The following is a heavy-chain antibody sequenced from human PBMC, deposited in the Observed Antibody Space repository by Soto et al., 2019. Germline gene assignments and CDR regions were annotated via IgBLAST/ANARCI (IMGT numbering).Heavy chain of an antibody. CDR3: VKGYWKGDV. Sequence: EVQLLESGGGLVQPGGSLRLSCAASGFTFSTYAMNWVRQAPGNGLEWVSAISGSGGSIHYADSVKGRFTISRDNSKNTLYPQMNSLREEDTAVYHCVKGYWKGDVWGQGTTVTVSS. CDR2: ISGSGGSI. D-gene: IGHD1-1*01. V-gene: IGHV3-23*01. J-gene: IGHJ6*02. CDR1: GFTFSTYA.